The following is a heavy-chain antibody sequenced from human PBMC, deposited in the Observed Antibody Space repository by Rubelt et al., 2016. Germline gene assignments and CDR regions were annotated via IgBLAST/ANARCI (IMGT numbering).Heavy chain of an antibody. CDR1: S. D-gene: IGHD6-19*01. Sequence: SMNWVRQAPGKGLEWVSSISSSSSYIYYADSVKGRFTISRDNSKNTLYLQMNSLRAEDTAVYYCARSQQWLSTDGAFDIWGQGTMVTVSS. V-gene: IGHV3-21*01. J-gene: IGHJ3*02. CDR2: ISSSSSYI. CDR3: ARSQQWLSTDGAFDI.